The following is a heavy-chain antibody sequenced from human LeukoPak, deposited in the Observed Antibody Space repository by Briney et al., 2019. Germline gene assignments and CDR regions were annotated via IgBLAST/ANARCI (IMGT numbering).Heavy chain of an antibody. J-gene: IGHJ6*02. V-gene: IGHV4-59*01. CDR2: IYYSGST. CDR1: GGSISSYY. D-gene: IGHD3-16*02. CDR3: ARASPRSYYYYGMDV. Sequence: PSETLSLTCTVSGGSISSYYWSWIRQPPGKGLEWIGYIYYSGSTNYNPSLKSRVTISVDTSKNQFSLKLSSVTAADTAVYYCARASPRSYYYYGMDVWGQGATVTVSS.